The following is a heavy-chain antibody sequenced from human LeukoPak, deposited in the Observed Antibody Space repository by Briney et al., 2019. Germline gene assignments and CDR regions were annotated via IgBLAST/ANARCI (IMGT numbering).Heavy chain of an antibody. D-gene: IGHD4-17*01. CDR1: GNSLGDYY. J-gene: IGHJ5*02. CDR3: TRDTGTTGEVKFDP. Sequence: SETLSLTCTVSGNSLGDYYWSWIRQPAGKGLEWIGRIYTSGSTTYNPSLKSRVTMSVDTSKSQFSLNLMSVTAADTAVYYCTRDTGTTGEVKFDPWGQGTLVTVSS. CDR2: IYTSGST. V-gene: IGHV4-4*07.